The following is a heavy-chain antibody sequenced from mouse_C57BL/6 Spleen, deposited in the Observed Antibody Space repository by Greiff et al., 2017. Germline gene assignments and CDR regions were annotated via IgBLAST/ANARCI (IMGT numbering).Heavy chain of an antibody. D-gene: IGHD1-3*01. V-gene: IGHV5-17*01. J-gene: IGHJ3*01. Sequence: EVKLVESGGGLVKPGGSLKLSCAASGFTFSDYGMHWVRQAPEKGLEWVAYISSGSSTIYYADTVKGRFTISRDNAKNTLFLQMTSLRSEDAAMYYCARRDNYESWFAYWGQGTLVTVSA. CDR1: GFTFSDYG. CDR3: ARRDNYESWFAY. CDR2: ISSGSSTI.